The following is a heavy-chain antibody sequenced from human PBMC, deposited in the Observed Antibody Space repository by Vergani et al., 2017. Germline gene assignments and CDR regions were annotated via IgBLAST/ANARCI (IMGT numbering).Heavy chain of an antibody. D-gene: IGHD3-22*01. J-gene: IGHJ6*02. Sequence: QVQLEESGPGLVKPSETLSLTCTVSGGSFNTYYWSWIRQSPGKGLEWIGSIYHSGSTYYNPSLKSRVTISVDTSKNQFSLKLSSVTAADTAVYYCARDNYYYDSSGYYYGYYYYGMDVWGQGTTVTVSS. V-gene: IGHV4-59*05. CDR3: ARDNYYYDSSGYYYGYYYYGMDV. CDR2: IYHSGST. CDR1: GGSFNTYY.